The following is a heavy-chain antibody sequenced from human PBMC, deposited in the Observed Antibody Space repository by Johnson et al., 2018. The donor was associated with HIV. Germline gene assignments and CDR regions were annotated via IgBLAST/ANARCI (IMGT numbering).Heavy chain of an antibody. Sequence: VQLVESGGGLVQPGGSLRLSCAASGFTVTNNYMSWVRQAPGKGLEWVSVIYSGGTTYYADSVKGRFTISRDNSKNTMSLQMNSLRTEDTAVYYCASGDDDGFWGRGTLVTVSS. CDR3: ASGDDDGF. CDR1: GFTVTNNY. V-gene: IGHV3-66*02. J-gene: IGHJ4*03. D-gene: IGHD5-12*01. CDR2: IYSGGTT.